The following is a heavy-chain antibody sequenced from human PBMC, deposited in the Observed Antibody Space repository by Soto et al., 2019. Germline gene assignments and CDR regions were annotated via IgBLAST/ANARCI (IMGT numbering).Heavy chain of an antibody. V-gene: IGHV1-2*04. CDR2: INPNSGGT. Sequence: ASVKVSCKASGYTFTGYYMHWVRQAPGQGLEWMGWINPNSGGTNYAQKFQGWVTMTRDMSISTAYMELSRLRSDDTAVYYCARGPVVVVVAATDGLDPWGQGTLVTVSS. CDR1: GYTFTGYY. CDR3: ARGPVVVVVAATDGLDP. D-gene: IGHD2-15*01. J-gene: IGHJ5*02.